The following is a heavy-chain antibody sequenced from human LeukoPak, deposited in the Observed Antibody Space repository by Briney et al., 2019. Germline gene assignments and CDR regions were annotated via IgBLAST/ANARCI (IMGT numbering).Heavy chain of an antibody. J-gene: IGHJ2*01. Sequence: GGSLRLSCAASGFTFSGYEMNWVRQAPGKGLEWVSYISRSANTIYYADSLKGRFTISRDNAKNSLYLQMNSLRAEDTALYYCARDASDYWFFDLWGRGTLVTVSS. CDR3: ARDASDYWFFDL. V-gene: IGHV3-48*03. CDR2: ISRSANTI. D-gene: IGHD3-3*01. CDR1: GFTFSGYE.